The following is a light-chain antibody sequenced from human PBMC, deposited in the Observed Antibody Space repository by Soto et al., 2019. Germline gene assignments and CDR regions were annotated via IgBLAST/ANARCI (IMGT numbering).Light chain of an antibody. V-gene: IGKV3-20*01. Sequence: EIVMTQSPATLSVSPGGRSTLSCMASQSVSNNYLAWYQQKPGQAPRLLIYGASNRATGIPDRFSGSGSGTVFTLTISRMEPEDFAVYYCQPYGSSGTFGQGTKVDIK. CDR2: GAS. CDR3: QPYGSSGT. CDR1: QSVSNNY. J-gene: IGKJ1*01.